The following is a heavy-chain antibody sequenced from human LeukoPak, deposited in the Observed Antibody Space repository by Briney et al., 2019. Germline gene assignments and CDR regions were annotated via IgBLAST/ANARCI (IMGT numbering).Heavy chain of an antibody. Sequence: PGGSLRLSCAASGFTFSSYAMSWVRQPPGKGLEWVSSISGSDSSIYYADSVEGRFTISRDNSKNTLYLQMSSLRAEDTAVYFCAKVSLPSLWFGELNDYWGQGTLVTVSS. CDR2: ISGSDSSI. CDR3: AKVSLPSLWFGELNDY. J-gene: IGHJ4*02. D-gene: IGHD3-10*01. V-gene: IGHV3-23*01. CDR1: GFTFSSYA.